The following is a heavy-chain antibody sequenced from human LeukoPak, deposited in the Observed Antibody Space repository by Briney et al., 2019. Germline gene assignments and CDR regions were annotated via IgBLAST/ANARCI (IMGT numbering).Heavy chain of an antibody. V-gene: IGHV4-4*07. CDR3: ARDPSPSGGRFDP. D-gene: IGHD3-10*01. J-gene: IGHJ5*02. CDR2: IYSSGST. Sequence: SETLSLTCTVSGGSISSYYWNWIRQPAGKGLEWIGRIYSSGSTNYNPSLKSRVTMSVDTSKNQFSLKLSSVTAADTAVYYCARDPSPSGGRFDPWGQGTLVAVSS. CDR1: GGSISSYY.